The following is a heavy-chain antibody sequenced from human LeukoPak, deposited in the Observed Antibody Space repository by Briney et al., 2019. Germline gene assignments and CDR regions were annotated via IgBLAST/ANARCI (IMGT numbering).Heavy chain of an antibody. V-gene: IGHV3-21*03. CDR3: TTEAIPSRYCSGGSCSVDTATYYLDY. CDR2: ISSSSSYI. CDR1: GFTFSSYS. J-gene: IGHJ4*02. D-gene: IGHD2-15*01. Sequence: GGSLRLSCAASGFTFSSYSMNWVRQAPGKGLEWVSSISSSSSYIYYADSVKGRFTISRDNAKNSLYLQMNSLKTEDTAVYYCTTEAIPSRYCSGGSCSVDTATYYLDYWGQGTLVTVSS.